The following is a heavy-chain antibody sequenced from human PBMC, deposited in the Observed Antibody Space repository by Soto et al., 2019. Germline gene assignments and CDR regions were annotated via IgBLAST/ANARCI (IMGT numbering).Heavy chain of an antibody. Sequence: GESLKISCKGSGYSFTSYWIGWVRQMPGKGLEWMGIIYPGDSDTRYSPSFQGQVTISADKSISTAYLQWSSLKASHTAMYYCARLGLGRLYSSGCPYYFDYWGQATLLTSPQ. D-gene: IGHD5-18*01. J-gene: IGHJ4*02. CDR1: GYSFTSYW. CDR3: ARLGLGRLYSSGCPYYFDY. V-gene: IGHV5-51*01. CDR2: IYPGDSDT.